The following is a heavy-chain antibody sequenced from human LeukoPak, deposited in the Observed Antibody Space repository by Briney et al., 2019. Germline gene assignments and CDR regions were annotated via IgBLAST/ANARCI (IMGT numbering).Heavy chain of an antibody. V-gene: IGHV3-53*01. CDR2: IYSGGAT. J-gene: IGHJ4*02. D-gene: IGHD5-18*01. Sequence: GGSLRLSCAASGFDVGRNYMTWVRQAPGKGLEWVSFIYSGGATYYADSVRGRFTISRDSSKNTLYLQMNSLRVEDTAVYYCSRNSYGQIDYWGQGTLVTVSS. CDR3: SRNSYGQIDY. CDR1: GFDVGRNY.